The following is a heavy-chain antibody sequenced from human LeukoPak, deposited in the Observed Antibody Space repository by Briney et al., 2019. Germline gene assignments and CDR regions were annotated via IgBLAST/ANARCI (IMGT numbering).Heavy chain of an antibody. CDR1: GYTFTSYY. CDR2: INPSGGST. Sequence: EASVKVSCKASGYTFTSYYMHWVRQAPGQGLEWMGIINPSGGSTSYAQKFQGRVTMTRDTSTSTVYMELSSLRSEDTAVYYCASVPAGYSYGYYFDYWGQGTLVTVSS. V-gene: IGHV1-46*01. D-gene: IGHD5-18*01. CDR3: ASVPAGYSYGYYFDY. J-gene: IGHJ4*02.